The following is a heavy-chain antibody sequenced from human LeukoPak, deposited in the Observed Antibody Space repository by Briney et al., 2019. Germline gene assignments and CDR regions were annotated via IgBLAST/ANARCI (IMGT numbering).Heavy chain of an antibody. CDR3: ASQASSSWYGNWFDP. D-gene: IGHD6-13*01. CDR2: ISGHGDGT. J-gene: IGHJ5*02. CDR1: GFTFSSYA. V-gene: IGHV3-23*01. Sequence: GGSLRLSCAASGFTFSSYAMSWVRQAPGKGLEWVSAISGHGDGTYYADSVKGRFTISRDNSKNTVYLQMKSLRAEDTAVYYCASQASSSWYGNWFDPWGQGTLVTVPS.